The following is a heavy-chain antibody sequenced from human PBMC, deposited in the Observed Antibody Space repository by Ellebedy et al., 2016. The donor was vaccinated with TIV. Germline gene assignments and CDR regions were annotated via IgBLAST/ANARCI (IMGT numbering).Heavy chain of an antibody. V-gene: IGHV3-23*01. CDR1: EFPIRKYA. CDR2: ISCGCEKT. Sequence: GESLKIPCSAPEFPIRKYAMNRVRQAPGKRPEGFPAISCGCEKTYYTDSVKGRFIISRDNSKNTLYLQMNSLRAEDTAVYFCAKGLLYAILNSPFDAFEMWGQGTMVAVSS. D-gene: IGHD2/OR15-2a*01. J-gene: IGHJ3*02. CDR3: AKGLLYAILNSPFDAFEM.